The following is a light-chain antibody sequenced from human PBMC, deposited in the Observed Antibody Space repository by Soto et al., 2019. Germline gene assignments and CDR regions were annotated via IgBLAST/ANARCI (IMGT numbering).Light chain of an antibody. CDR2: DAS. J-gene: IGKJ3*01. CDR1: QSISRS. CDR3: QQYQSYFLT. Sequence: DIQMTQSPSTLSASVGDRVTITCRASQSISRSLAWYQQKSGKAPKLLIYDASSLESGFPSRFSGSGFGTEFTLTISGLQPDDFATYYCQQYQSYFLTFGPRTTVDMK. V-gene: IGKV1-5*01.